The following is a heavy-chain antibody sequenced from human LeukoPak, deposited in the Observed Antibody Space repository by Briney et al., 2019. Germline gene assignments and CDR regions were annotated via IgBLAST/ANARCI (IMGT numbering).Heavy chain of an antibody. CDR3: ARGSYWIDC. CDR2: INPNSGGT. J-gene: IGHJ4*02. V-gene: IGHV1-2*02. CDR1: GYTFTSYD. Sequence: ASVKVSCKASGYTFTSYDIHWVRQAPGQGLEWMGWINPNSGGTNYAQKFQGRVTMTRDTSISTAYMELSRLRSDDTAVYYCARGSYWIDCWGQGTLVTVSS. D-gene: IGHD2-15*01.